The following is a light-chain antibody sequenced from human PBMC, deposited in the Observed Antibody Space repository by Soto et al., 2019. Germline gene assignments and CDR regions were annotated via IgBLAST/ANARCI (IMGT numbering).Light chain of an antibody. V-gene: IGKV3-20*01. CDR1: QSVSSTY. CDR3: QQYGSSRWT. CDR2: GAS. J-gene: IGKJ1*01. Sequence: EIVLTQSPGTLSLSPGERATLSCRASQSVSSTYLAWLQQKAGQAPRLLIHGASSRAIGIPDRFSGSGSGTDFTLTISRLEHEDFAVYYCQQYGSSRWTFGQGTKVEIK.